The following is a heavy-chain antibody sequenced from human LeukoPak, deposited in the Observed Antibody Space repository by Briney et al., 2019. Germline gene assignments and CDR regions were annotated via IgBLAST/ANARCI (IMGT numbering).Heavy chain of an antibody. Sequence: ASVKVSCKASGYTFTSYGISWVRQAPGQGLEWMGWISAYNGNTNYAQKLQGRVTMTTDTSTSTAYMELRSLRSDDTAVYYCARATKYSSGWYGYYYYYYMDVWGKGTTVTVSS. CDR2: ISAYNGNT. D-gene: IGHD6-19*01. CDR1: GYTFTSYG. V-gene: IGHV1-18*01. J-gene: IGHJ6*03. CDR3: ARATKYSSGWYGYYYYYYMDV.